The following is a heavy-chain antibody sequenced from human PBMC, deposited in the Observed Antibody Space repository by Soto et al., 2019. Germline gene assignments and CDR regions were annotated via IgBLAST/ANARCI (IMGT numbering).Heavy chain of an antibody. J-gene: IGHJ4*02. D-gene: IGHD6-19*01. CDR1: EISFSTYW. V-gene: IGHV3-7*04. Sequence: GGSLRLSCAASEISFSTYWMNWVRQAPGKGLEWVANIKWDGSEKKYVDSVEGRFTISRDNAKSSLYLQMSSLRAEDTAVYYCAGGSGYLIEYWGPGTLVTVSS. CDR2: IKWDGSEK. CDR3: AGGSGYLIEY.